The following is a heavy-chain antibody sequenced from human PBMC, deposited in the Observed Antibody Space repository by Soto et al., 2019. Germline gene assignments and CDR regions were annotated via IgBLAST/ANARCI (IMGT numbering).Heavy chain of an antibody. J-gene: IGHJ6*03. CDR2: ISGSGGST. Sequence: GGSLRLSCAASGFTFSSYAMSWVRQAPGKGLEWVSAISGSGGSTYYADSVRGRFTISRDNSKNTLYLQMNSLRAEDTAVYYCARGGTAFAYYYYYMDVWGKGTTVTAP. CDR3: ARGGTAFAYYYYYMDV. V-gene: IGHV3-23*01. D-gene: IGHD1-7*01. CDR1: GFTFSSYA.